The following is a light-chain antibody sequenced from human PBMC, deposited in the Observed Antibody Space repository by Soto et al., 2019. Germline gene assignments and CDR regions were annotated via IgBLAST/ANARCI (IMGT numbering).Light chain of an antibody. Sequence: DIQMTQSPSSLSASVGDRVTITCRASQSISSYLNWYQQKPGKAPKLLIYAASSLQSWVPSRFSGSGSGTDFTLTISSLQPEDFATYYCQQSYSTPLTFGGGTK. CDR1: QSISSY. CDR3: QQSYSTPLT. CDR2: AAS. J-gene: IGKJ4*01. V-gene: IGKV1-39*01.